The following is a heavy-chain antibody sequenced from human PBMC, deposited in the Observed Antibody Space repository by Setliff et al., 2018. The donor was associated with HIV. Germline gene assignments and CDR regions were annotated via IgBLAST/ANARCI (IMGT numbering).Heavy chain of an antibody. CDR3: ANRLRGYNKWYYFDY. D-gene: IGHD1-1*01. V-gene: IGHV3-23*01. CDR2: ISARSDYS. J-gene: IGHJ4*02. Sequence: GGSLRLSCAASGFTFSAYVMSWIRQAPGRGPEWVSAISARSDYSYAADPMKGRFTISRDNSKNTLSLQMNSLGAEDTAIYYCANRLRGYNKWYYFDYWGQGTLVTVSS. CDR1: GFTFSAYV.